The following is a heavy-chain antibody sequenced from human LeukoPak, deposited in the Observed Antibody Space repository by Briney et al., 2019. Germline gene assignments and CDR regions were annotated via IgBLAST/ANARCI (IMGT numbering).Heavy chain of an antibody. CDR2: ISSSGSTI. CDR3: AREMHYYGSGSYYNANYFDY. D-gene: IGHD3-10*01. V-gene: IGHV3-11*04. CDR1: GFTFSDYY. Sequence: GGSLRLTCAASGFTFSDYYMSWLRQAPGKGLEWVSYISSSGSTIYYADSVKGRFTISRDNAKNSLYLQMNSLRAEDTAVYYCAREMHYYGSGSYYNANYFDYWGQGTLVTVSS. J-gene: IGHJ4*02.